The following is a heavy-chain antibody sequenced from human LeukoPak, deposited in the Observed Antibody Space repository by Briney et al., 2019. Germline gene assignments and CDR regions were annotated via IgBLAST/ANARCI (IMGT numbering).Heavy chain of an antibody. CDR2: IRQDGGDK. CDR3: ARVAEAAAFDS. J-gene: IGHJ4*02. Sequence: GGSLRLSCAASGFSISPYWMTWVRQAPGRGLEWVANIRQDGGDKRYVDSVKGRFTISRDNAKNSLFLQMDSLRAEDTAVYYCARVAEAAAFDSWGQGTLVTVSS. D-gene: IGHD6-13*01. CDR1: GFSISPYW. V-gene: IGHV3-7*01.